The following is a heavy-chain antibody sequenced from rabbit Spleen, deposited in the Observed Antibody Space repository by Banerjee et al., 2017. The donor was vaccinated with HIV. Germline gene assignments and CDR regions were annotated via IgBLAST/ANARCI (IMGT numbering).Heavy chain of an antibody. CDR2: IYTGSSGKT. CDR1: GFDFSGYG. Sequence: QSLEESGGGLVTPGGTLKLSCKASGFDFSGYGMSWVRQAPGKGLEWIACIYTGSSGKTYYASWAKGRFTISKTSSTTVTLQMTSLTAADTATYFCARDGTSGSIYYDLWGPGTLVTVS. V-gene: IGHV1S40*01. J-gene: IGHJ4*01. CDR3: ARDGTSGSIYYDL. D-gene: IGHD8-1*01.